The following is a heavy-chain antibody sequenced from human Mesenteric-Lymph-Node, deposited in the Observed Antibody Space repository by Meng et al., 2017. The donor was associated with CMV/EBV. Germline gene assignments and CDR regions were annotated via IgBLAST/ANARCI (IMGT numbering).Heavy chain of an antibody. V-gene: IGHV1-18*01. J-gene: IGHJ6*02. Sequence: ASVKVSCKASGYMFTSYGVSWVRQAPGQGLEWMGWISAYNDNTKYAQKVQGRVTMTTEKSTSTAYMEVRSLTSDDTAVYYCARDVPFTISEVDTTYYYGMDVWGQGTTVTVSS. CDR1: GYMFTSYG. CDR2: ISAYNDNT. CDR3: ARDVPFTISEVDTTYYYGMDV. D-gene: IGHD3-3*01.